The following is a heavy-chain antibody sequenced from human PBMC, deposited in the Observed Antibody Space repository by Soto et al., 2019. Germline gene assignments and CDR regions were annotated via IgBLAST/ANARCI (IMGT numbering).Heavy chain of an antibody. Sequence: SQPLSLPSAVSGDRVSSHSAPWNWVKQSPSRGLEWLGRTYYRSKWNNDYAVSVKRRIPINPDTSTNQFSLQLNSVTPEDTAVYYCAREGGDNSRSYFHYWGQGTLVTVAS. J-gene: IGHJ4*02. CDR1: GDRVSSHSAP. CDR3: AREGGDNSRSYFHY. CDR2: TYYRSKWNN. D-gene: IGHD6-13*01. V-gene: IGHV6-1*01.